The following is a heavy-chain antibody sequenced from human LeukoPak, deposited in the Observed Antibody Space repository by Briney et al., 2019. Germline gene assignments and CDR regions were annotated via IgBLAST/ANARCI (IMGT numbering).Heavy chain of an antibody. CDR2: IYYSGST. V-gene: IGHV4-59*01. D-gene: IGHD1-26*01. Sequence: KPSETLSLTCTVSGGSISSYYWSWIRQPPGKGLEWIGYIYYSGSTNYNPSLKSRVTISVDTSKNQFSLKLSSVTAADTAVYYCARGGSGTYFGSWGQGTLVTVSS. CDR3: ARGGSGTYFGS. J-gene: IGHJ4*02. CDR1: GGSISSYY.